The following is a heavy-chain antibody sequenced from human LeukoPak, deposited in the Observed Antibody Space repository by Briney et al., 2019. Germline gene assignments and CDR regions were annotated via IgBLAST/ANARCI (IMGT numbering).Heavy chain of an antibody. Sequence: GGSLRLSCAVSGFTFSNYAMHWVRQAPGKGLECVSAISNNGGSTDYANSVKGRFTISRDNSKNTLYLQMGSLRSDDMAVYYCARAATPEATTYYFDYWGQGTLVTVSS. D-gene: IGHD2-15*01. CDR2: ISNNGGST. V-gene: IGHV3-64*01. J-gene: IGHJ4*02. CDR1: GFTFSNYA. CDR3: ARAATPEATTYYFDY.